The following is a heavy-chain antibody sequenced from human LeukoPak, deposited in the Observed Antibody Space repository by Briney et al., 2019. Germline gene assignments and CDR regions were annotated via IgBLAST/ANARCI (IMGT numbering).Heavy chain of an antibody. V-gene: IGHV1-2*02. J-gene: IGHJ2*01. CDR1: GYTFTGYY. Sequence: ASVKVSCKASGYTFTGYYMHWGRQAPGQGLEWMGWINPNSGGTNYAQKFQGRVHMTRNTSISTAYMELSRRRADDQAVYYCAREGQGRWYFDLWGRGTLVTVSS. CDR2: INPNSGGT. CDR3: AREGQGRWYFDL.